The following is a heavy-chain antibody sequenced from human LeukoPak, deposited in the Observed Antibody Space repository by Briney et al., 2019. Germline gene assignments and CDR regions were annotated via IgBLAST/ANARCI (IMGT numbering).Heavy chain of an antibody. CDR1: GFTFSSYG. CDR2: ISYDGSNK. D-gene: IGHD4-17*01. J-gene: IGHJ4*02. V-gene: IGHV3-30*18. Sequence: GGSLRLSCAASGFTFSSYGMHWVRQAPGKGLEWVAVISYDGSNKYYADSVKGRFTISRDNSKNTLYLQMNSLRAEDTAVYYCAKQAQGDNDYGGYGGDGFDYWGQGTLVTVSS. CDR3: AKQAQGDNDYGGYGGDGFDY.